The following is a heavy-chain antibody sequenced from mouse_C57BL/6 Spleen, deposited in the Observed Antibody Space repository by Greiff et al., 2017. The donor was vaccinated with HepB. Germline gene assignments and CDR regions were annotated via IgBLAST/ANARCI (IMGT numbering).Heavy chain of an antibody. J-gene: IGHJ2*01. CDR1: GYAFSSSW. CDR3: ARPTYSNPFDY. V-gene: IGHV1-82*01. D-gene: IGHD2-5*01. Sequence: VQLVESGPELVKPGASVKISCKASGYAFSSSWMNWVKQRPGKGLEWIGRIYPGDGDTNYNGKFKGKATLTADKSSSTAYMQLSSLTSEDSAVYFCARPTYSNPFDYWGQGTTLTVSS. CDR2: IYPGDGDT.